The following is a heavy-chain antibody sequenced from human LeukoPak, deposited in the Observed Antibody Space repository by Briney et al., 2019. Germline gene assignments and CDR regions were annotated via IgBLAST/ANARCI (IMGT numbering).Heavy chain of an antibody. CDR2: IYSGGTT. CDR1: GFTVISNY. V-gene: IGHV3-66*04. CDR3: ARRAGAYSHPYDY. J-gene: IGHJ4*02. D-gene: IGHD4/OR15-4a*01. Sequence: PGGSLRLSCAASGFTVISNYMIWVRQAPGKGLEWVSLIYSGGTTHHADSVKGRFTISRDNSKNTVYLQMNNLRAEDTAVYYCARRAGAYSHPYDYWGQGTLVTVSS.